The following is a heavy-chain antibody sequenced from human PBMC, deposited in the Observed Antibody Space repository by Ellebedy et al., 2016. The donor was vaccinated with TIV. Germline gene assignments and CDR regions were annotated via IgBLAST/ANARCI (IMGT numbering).Heavy chain of an antibody. J-gene: IGHJ5*02. V-gene: IGHV3-66*01. CDR1: GIIVSDYF. Sequence: GGSLRLSCEASGIIVSDYFMNWVRQAPGKGLEWVSVLYPDAKTNYTGSVNGRFLVSRDSSKKTLYLQLNSLTAEDTAGYYCARDPGGGGDFGDNWFDPWGQGTLVTVSS. D-gene: IGHD2-21*01. CDR2: LYPDAKT. CDR3: ARDPGGGGDFGDNWFDP.